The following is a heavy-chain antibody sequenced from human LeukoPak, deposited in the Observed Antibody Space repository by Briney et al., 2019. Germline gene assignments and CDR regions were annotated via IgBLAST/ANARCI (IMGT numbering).Heavy chain of an antibody. CDR2: INHSGST. CDR3: ARHPARGIAAAGIQKHYRRGFDP. V-gene: IGHV4-34*01. J-gene: IGHJ5*02. Sequence: SETLSLTCAVYGGSFSGYYWSWIRQPPGKGLEWIGEINHSGSTNYNPSLKSRVTISVDTSKNQFSLKLSSVTAADTAVYYCARHPARGIAAAGIQKHYRRGFDPWGQGTLVTVSS. CDR1: GGSFSGYY. D-gene: IGHD6-13*01.